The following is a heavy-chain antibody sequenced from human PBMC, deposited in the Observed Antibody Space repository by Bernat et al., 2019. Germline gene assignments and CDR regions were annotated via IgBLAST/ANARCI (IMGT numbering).Heavy chain of an antibody. CDR3: AKARGRCSSTSCYSSDY. J-gene: IGHJ4*02. CDR2: ISDSGGST. CDR1: GFTFSSYA. Sequence: EVQLVESGGGLVQPGGSLRLSCAASGFTFSSYAMSWVRQAPGKGLEWVSAISDSGGSTYYADSVKGRFTISRDNSKNTLYLQMNSLRAEDTAVYYCAKARGRCSSTSCYSSDYWGQGTLVTVSS. D-gene: IGHD2-2*01. V-gene: IGHV3-23*04.